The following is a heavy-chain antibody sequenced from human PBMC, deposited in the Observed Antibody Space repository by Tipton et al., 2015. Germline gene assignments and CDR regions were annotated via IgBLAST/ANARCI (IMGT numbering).Heavy chain of an antibody. CDR1: GDSVSSNSAA. V-gene: IGHV6-1*01. Sequence: GLVKPSQTLSLTCAISGDSVSSNSAAWNWIRLSPSRGLEWLGRTYYRCKFYNDYAVSVRGRMIITADTTTNQFSLHLESVTADDTAVYYCARASYGCGALDWFDPWGQGTLVTVSS. D-gene: IGHD5-18*01. CDR3: ARASYGCGALDWFDP. J-gene: IGHJ5*02. CDR2: TYYRCKFYN.